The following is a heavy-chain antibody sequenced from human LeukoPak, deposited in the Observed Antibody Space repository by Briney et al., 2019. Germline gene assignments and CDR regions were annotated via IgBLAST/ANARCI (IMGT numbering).Heavy chain of an antibody. CDR1: GFTFSSYS. J-gene: IGHJ4*02. CDR2: ISAISTFI. V-gene: IGHV3-21*01. D-gene: IGHD4-17*01. Sequence: GGSLRLSCAGSGFTFSSYSMNWVRQAPGKGLEWVSSISAISTFIDYADSLKGRFTISRDNDNNSLYLQINGLRADDTAVYYCARDGGDYEGFDFWGQGTLVTVSS. CDR3: ARDGGDYEGFDF.